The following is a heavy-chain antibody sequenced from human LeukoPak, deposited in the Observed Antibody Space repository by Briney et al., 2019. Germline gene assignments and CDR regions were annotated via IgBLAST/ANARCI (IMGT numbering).Heavy chain of an antibody. V-gene: IGHV4-31*03. J-gene: IGHJ3*02. CDR1: GGSLSSGGYY. CDR3: ARAGIYGDCRSRIAFDI. D-gene: IGHD4-17*01. CDR2: IYYSGST. Sequence: PSQTLSLTCTVSGGSLSSGGYYWSWIRQHPGKGLEWIGYIYYSGSTYYNPSLKSRVTISVDTSKNQFSLKLSSVTAADTAVYYCARAGIYGDCRSRIAFDIWGQGTMVTVSS.